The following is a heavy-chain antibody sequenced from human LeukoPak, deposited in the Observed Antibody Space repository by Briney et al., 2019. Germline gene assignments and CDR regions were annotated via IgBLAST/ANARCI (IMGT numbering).Heavy chain of an antibody. CDR3: ARQLGYCAAGTCYFDS. J-gene: IGHJ4*01. CDR2: LSRGRSP. CDR1: GFAISTYA. Sequence: PGGSLRLSCAASGFAISTYAMAWVRQAPGKGLEWISSLSRGRSPSYSDSLEGRLTMSSDNARNTLYLQMDNLRGEDTAMYYCARQLGYCAAGTCYFDSWGHGTQVTVSS. D-gene: IGHD2-8*02. V-gene: IGHV3-21*04.